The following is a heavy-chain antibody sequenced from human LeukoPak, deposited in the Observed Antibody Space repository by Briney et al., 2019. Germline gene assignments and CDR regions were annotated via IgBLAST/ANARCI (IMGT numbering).Heavy chain of an antibody. D-gene: IGHD2-2*01. CDR2: INHSGST. V-gene: IGHV4-34*01. Sequence: SETLSLTCAVYGGAFSGYDWSWIRQPPGKGLEGIGEINHSGSTNYNPSLKSRVTISVATSKNQFSLKLRSVTAADTAVYYCARFPNCSSTSCYTFDYWGQGTLVTVSS. CDR1: GGAFSGYD. CDR3: ARFPNCSSTSCYTFDY. J-gene: IGHJ4*02.